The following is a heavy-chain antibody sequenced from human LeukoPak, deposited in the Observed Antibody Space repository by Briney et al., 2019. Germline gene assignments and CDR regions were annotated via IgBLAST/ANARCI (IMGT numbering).Heavy chain of an antibody. CDR3: ARDNYGSDY. Sequence: PGGSLRLSCAASGFTFSTYAMHWVRQAPGKGLEWVAVVSYDGSNKYYADSVKARFTVSRDNSKNTLYLQMDSLRAEDTALYYCARDNYGSDYWGQGTLVTVSS. CDR1: GFTFSTYA. CDR2: VSYDGSNK. V-gene: IGHV3-30-3*01. J-gene: IGHJ4*02. D-gene: IGHD3-10*01.